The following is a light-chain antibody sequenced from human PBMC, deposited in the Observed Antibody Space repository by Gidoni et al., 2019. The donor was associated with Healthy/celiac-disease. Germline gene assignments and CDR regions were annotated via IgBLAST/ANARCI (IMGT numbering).Light chain of an antibody. CDR3: QQSYSTPSIT. Sequence: DIHITQSPSSLSASVGDRVTITCRASQSISSYLNWYQQKPGKAPKLLIYAASSLQSGVPSRFSGSGAGTDFTITISSRQHEDFATYYCQQSYSTPSITFGQGTRLEIK. CDR2: AAS. V-gene: IGKV1-39*01. J-gene: IGKJ5*01. CDR1: QSISSY.